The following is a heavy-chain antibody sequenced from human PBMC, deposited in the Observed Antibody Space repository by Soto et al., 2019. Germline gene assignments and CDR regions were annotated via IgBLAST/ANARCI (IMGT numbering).Heavy chain of an antibody. V-gene: IGHV4-4*07. CDR2: IYTSGST. CDR1: GGSISSYY. J-gene: IGHJ6*02. CDR3: ARSIRSHRRRYSGYERYYYYGMDV. Sequence: LSLTCTVSGGSISSYYWIWIRQPAGKVLEWIGRIYTSGSTNYNPSLKSRVTMSVDTSKNQFSLKLSSVTAADTAVYYCARSIRSHRRRYSGYERYYYYGMDVWGQGTAVTVSS. D-gene: IGHD5-12*01.